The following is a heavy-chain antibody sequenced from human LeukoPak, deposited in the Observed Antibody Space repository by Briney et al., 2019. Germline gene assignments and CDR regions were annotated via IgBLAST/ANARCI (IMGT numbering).Heavy chain of an antibody. CDR2: ISYDGSNK. Sequence: GGSPRLSCAASGFTFSSYGMHWVRQAPGKGLEWVAVISYDGSNKYYADSVKGRFTISRDNSKNTLYLQMNSLRAEDTAVYYCAKEGWTGSGSYSYYFDYWGQGTLVTVSS. CDR3: AKEGWTGSGSYSYYFDY. CDR1: GFTFSSYG. D-gene: IGHD3-10*01. V-gene: IGHV3-30*18. J-gene: IGHJ4*02.